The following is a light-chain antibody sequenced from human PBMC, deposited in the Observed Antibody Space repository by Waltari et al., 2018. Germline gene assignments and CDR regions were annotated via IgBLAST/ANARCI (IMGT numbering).Light chain of an antibody. Sequence: SYVVTQPPSVSVAPGETATITCGGDNIGTYSVHWYQQKAGQAPVLVIFYDRDRPSGVPVRVSGSNSGNTATLTSSRVEAGDEARYYCHVWHPHVDPGVFGTGTEVTVL. V-gene: IGLV3-21*04. J-gene: IGLJ1*01. CDR1: NIGTYS. CDR3: HVWHPHVDPGV. CDR2: YDR.